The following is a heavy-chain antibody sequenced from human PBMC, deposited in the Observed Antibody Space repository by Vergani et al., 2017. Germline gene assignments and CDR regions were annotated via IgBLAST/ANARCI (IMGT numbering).Heavy chain of an antibody. CDR3: ARIYTTGTTRFDY. J-gene: IGHJ4*02. D-gene: IGHD1-1*01. CDR2: IYYSGST. CDR1: GYSISSGYY. Sequence: QVQLQESGPGLVKPSETLSLTCAVSGYSISSGYYWGWIRQPPGKGLEWIGYIYYSGSTNYNPSLKSRVTISVDTSKNQFSLKLSSVTAADTAVYYCARIYTTGTTRFDYWGQGTLVTVSS. V-gene: IGHV4-38-2*01.